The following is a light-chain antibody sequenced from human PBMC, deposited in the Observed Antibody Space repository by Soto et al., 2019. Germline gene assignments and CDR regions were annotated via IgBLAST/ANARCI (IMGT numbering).Light chain of an antibody. CDR1: QSVSSN. V-gene: IGKV3-15*01. CDR3: QQYSNWPLT. J-gene: IGKJ4*01. Sequence: EIVMTQSPATLSVSPGEGATLSCRASQSVSSNLAWYQQKPGQAPRLLILGASTRATGIPARFSGSGSGTEFSLSISALQSEDFAIYYCQQYSNWPLTFGGGTKVGSK. CDR2: GAS.